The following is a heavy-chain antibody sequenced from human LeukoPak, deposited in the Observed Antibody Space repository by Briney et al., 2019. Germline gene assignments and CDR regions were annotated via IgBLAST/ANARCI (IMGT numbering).Heavy chain of an antibody. CDR3: AGGYGIVVVPAAIGDAFDI. D-gene: IGHD2-2*01. J-gene: IGHJ3*02. Sequence: PGGSLRLSCAASGFTFSSYGMHWVRQAPGKGLEWVAFIRYDGSNKYSADSVKGRFTISRDNSKNTLYLQMNSLRAEDTAVYYCAGGYGIVVVPAAIGDAFDIWGQGTMVTVSS. V-gene: IGHV3-30*02. CDR1: GFTFSSYG. CDR2: IRYDGSNK.